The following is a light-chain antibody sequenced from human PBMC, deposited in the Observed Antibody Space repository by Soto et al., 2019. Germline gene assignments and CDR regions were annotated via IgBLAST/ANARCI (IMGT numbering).Light chain of an antibody. CDR2: EGS. V-gene: IGLV2-23*03. J-gene: IGLJ1*01. Sequence: QSVLTQPASVSGSPGQSITISCTGTSSDVGSYNLVSWYQQHPGKAPKLMIYEGSKRPSGVSNRFSGSKSGNTASLTISGLQVEDEADYYGCSFAGSSSFCYVFGIGTKFIVL. CDR3: CSFAGSSSFCYV. CDR1: SSDVGSYNL.